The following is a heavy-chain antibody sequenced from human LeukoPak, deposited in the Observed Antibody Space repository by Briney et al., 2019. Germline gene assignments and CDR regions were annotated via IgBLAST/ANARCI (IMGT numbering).Heavy chain of an antibody. CDR2: IYYSGST. V-gene: IGHV4-59*01. CDR1: GGSISSYY. Sequence: SETLSLTCTVSGGSISSYYWSWIRQPPGKGLEWIGYIYYSGSTNYNPSLKSRVTISVDTSKNQFSLKLSSVTAADTAVYYCARVREGCTNGVCYNYFDYWGQGTLVTVSS. D-gene: IGHD2-8*01. CDR3: ARVREGCTNGVCYNYFDY. J-gene: IGHJ4*02.